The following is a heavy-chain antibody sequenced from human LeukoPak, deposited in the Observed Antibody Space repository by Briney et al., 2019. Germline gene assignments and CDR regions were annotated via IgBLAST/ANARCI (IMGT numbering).Heavy chain of an antibody. CDR2: INPNSVGT. V-gene: IGHV1-2*02. CDR3: ARPYSSGWTTGY. J-gene: IGHJ4*02. Sequence: ASVKVSCKASGYTFTGYYMHWVRQAPGQGLEWMGWINPNSVGTNFAQKFQGRVTMTRDTSISTAYMELSRLRSDDTAVYYCARPYSSGWTTGYWGEGTLVTVSS. D-gene: IGHD6-19*01. CDR1: GYTFTGYY.